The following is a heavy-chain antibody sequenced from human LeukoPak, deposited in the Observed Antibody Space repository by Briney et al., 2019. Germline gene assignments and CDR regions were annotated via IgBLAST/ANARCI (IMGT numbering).Heavy chain of an antibody. CDR2: INHSGST. J-gene: IGHJ4*02. CDR1: GGSFSGYY. V-gene: IGHV4-34*01. Sequence: SETLYLTCAVYGGSFSGYYWSWIRQPPGKGLEWIGEINHSGSTNYNPSLKSRVTISVDTSKNQFSLKLSSVTAADTAVYYCARELVVVPAALTDYWGQGTLVTVSS. D-gene: IGHD2-2*01. CDR3: ARELVVVPAALTDY.